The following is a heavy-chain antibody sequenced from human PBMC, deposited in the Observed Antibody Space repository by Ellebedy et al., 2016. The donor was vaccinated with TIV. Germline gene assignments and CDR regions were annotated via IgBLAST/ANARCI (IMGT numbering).Heavy chain of an antibody. D-gene: IGHD5/OR15-5a*01. V-gene: IGHV1-18*01. CDR2: ISGYTGDT. Sequence: ASVKVSCKASDYTFSSYGLSWVRQAPGQGLEWMGWISGYTGDTDYAQRFQGRLTLSADTSASTAYMELRSLRSDDTAVYYCARDMVQGRVSTYVGFDYWGQGSLVTVSS. J-gene: IGHJ4*02. CDR3: ARDMVQGRVSTYVGFDY. CDR1: DYTFSSYG.